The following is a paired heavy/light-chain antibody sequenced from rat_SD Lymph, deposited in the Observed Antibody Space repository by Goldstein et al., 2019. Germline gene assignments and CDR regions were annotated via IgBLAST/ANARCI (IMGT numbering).Heavy chain of an antibody. D-gene: IGHD5-1*01. CDR1: GFSLTSYN. J-gene: IGHJ2*01. CDR3: TRDGGARDY. Sequence: QVQLKESGPGLVQPSQTLSLTCTVSGFSLTSYNVHWVRQPPGKGLEWMGRMRYNGDTSYNSALKSRLSISRDTSKNQVFLKMNSLQTDDTGTYYCTRDGGARDYWGQGVMVTVSS. V-gene: IGHV2-63*01. CDR2: MRYNGDT.
Light chain of an antibody. CDR1: QSLKYSDGKTY. CDR3: CQGSYSPLT. J-gene: IGKJ5*01. CDR2: QVS. Sequence: DIVMTQTPLSLSVAIGQSASISCKSSQSLKYSDGKTYLNWVFQSPGQSPKRLIYQVSKLDSGVPDRFSGTGSETDFTLKISRVEAEDLGVYYCCQGSYSPLTFGSGTKLEIK. V-gene: IGKV1S7*01.